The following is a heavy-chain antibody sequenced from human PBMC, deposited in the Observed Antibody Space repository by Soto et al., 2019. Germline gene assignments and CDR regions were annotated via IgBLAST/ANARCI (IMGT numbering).Heavy chain of an antibody. CDR2: LYYSGST. V-gene: IGHV4-31*03. CDR1: GGSISSGGYY. Sequence: QVQLQESGPGLVKPSQTLSLTCTVSGGSISSGGYYWSWIRQHPGKGLEWIGYLYYSGSTYYNPSLKSRVTIPVDTSKNQSSLKLSSVTAADTAVYYCARHLLRYFDWFQSGWFDPWGQGTLVTVSS. J-gene: IGHJ5*02. D-gene: IGHD3-9*01. CDR3: ARHLLRYFDWFQSGWFDP.